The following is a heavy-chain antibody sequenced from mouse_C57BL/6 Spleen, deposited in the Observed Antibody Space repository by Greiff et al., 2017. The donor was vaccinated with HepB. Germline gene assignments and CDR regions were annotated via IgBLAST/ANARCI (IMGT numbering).Heavy chain of an antibody. CDR2: IYPGSGST. J-gene: IGHJ2*01. CDR3: ARSITTLVATRGDC. V-gene: IGHV1-55*01. D-gene: IGHD1-1*01. Sequence: QVQLKQSGAELVKPGASVKMSCKASGYTLTSYWITWVKQRPGQGLEWIGDIYPGSGSTNYNEKFKSKATLTVDTSSSTAYMQLSSLTSEDSAVYYCARSITTLVATRGDCWGQGTTPTVSP. CDR1: GYTLTSYW.